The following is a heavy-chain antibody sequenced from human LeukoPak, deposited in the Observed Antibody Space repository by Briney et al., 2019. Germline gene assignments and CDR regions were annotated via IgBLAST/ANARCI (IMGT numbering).Heavy chain of an antibody. CDR3: ARVLGVPAATNWFDP. CDR2: IYTSGST. D-gene: IGHD2-2*01. V-gene: IGHV4-61*02. CDR1: GGSISSGSYY. Sequence: SETLSLTCTVSGGSISSGSYYWSWIRQPAGKGLEWIGRIYTSGSTNYNPSLKSRVTISVDTSKNQFSLKLSSVTAADTAVYYCARVLGVPAATNWFDPWGQGTLVTVSS. J-gene: IGHJ5*02.